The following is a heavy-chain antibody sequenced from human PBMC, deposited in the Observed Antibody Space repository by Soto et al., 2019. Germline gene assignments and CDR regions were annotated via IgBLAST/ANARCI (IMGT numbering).Heavy chain of an antibody. CDR2: ISYDGKQT. Sequence: GGTLRLSCGAPGVTFKDYGMHWVRQAPGKGLEWVAVISYDGKQTYYADSVKGRFTISKDKSKRTLFLQMNSLRVDDTAVYSCARDGWGSNCYFDLWGQGTLVTVSS. CDR3: ARDGWGSNCYFDL. V-gene: IGHV3-30*03. CDR1: GVTFKDYG. J-gene: IGHJ5*02. D-gene: IGHD1-1*01.